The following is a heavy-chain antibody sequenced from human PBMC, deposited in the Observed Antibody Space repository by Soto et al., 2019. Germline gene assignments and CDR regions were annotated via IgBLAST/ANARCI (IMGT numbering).Heavy chain of an antibody. D-gene: IGHD4-17*01. CDR2: ISYDGSNK. CDR3: ARADYGGDYFDY. J-gene: IGHJ4*02. CDR1: GFTFSSYA. Sequence: QVQLVESGGGVVQPGRSLRLSCAASGFTFSSYAMHWVRQAPGKGLEWVAVISYDGSNKHYADSVKGRFTISRDNSKNTLYLQMNSLRAEDTAVYYCARADYGGDYFDYWGQGTLVTVSS. V-gene: IGHV3-30-3*01.